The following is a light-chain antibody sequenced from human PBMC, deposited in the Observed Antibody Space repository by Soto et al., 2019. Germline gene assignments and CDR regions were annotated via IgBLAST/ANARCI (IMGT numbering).Light chain of an antibody. J-gene: IGKJ1*01. CDR3: QQRSNWPTWT. V-gene: IGKV3-11*01. CDR2: DAS. CDR1: QSVSSY. Sequence: EIVLTQSPAILSLSPGERATLSCRACQSVSSYLAWYQQKPGQAPRLLLYDASNRATGIPARFSGSGSGTDFTLTISCLEPEDFAVYYCQQRSNWPTWTFGQGTKV.